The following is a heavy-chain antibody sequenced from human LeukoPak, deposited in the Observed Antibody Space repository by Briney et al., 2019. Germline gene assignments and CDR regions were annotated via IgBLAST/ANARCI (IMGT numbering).Heavy chain of an antibody. CDR3: VSPAGYYFDN. CDR1: GFTFSSYA. CDR2: MSATGGRT. Sequence: GGSLRLSCAASGFTFSSYAMSWVRQAPGKGLEWVSAMSATGGRTYYANSVKGRFTISRDNSKNTLYLQMNSLRAEDTAVYYCVSPAGYYFDNWGQGSLVTVSS. J-gene: IGHJ4*02. D-gene: IGHD3-22*01. V-gene: IGHV3-23*01.